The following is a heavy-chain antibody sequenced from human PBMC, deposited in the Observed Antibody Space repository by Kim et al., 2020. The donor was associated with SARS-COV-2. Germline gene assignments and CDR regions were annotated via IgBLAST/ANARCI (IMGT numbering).Heavy chain of an antibody. CDR2: GST. Sequence: GSTYYNPSLKSRVTIAVDTSKNQFSLRLSSVTAADTAVYYCARESADIVDWGQGTLVTVSS. CDR3: ARESADIVD. J-gene: IGHJ4*02. D-gene: IGHD2-21*01. V-gene: IGHV4-30-2*05.